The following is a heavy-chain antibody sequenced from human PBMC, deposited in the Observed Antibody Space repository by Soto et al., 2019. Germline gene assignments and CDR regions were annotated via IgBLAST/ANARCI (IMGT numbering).Heavy chain of an antibody. CDR1: GGTFSSYA. Sequence: ASVKVSCKASGGTFSSYAISWVRQAPGQGLEWMGGIIAFYGNTNYAQKLQGRVTMTADTSTSTAYMELRSLRSDDTAVYYCARDAPPADYWGQGTLVTVSS. CDR2: IIAFYGNT. J-gene: IGHJ4*02. V-gene: IGHV1-18*01. CDR3: ARDAPPADY.